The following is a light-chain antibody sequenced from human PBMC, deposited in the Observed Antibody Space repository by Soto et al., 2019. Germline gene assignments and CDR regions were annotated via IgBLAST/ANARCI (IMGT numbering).Light chain of an antibody. V-gene: IGKV3-15*01. J-gene: IGKJ5*01. CDR3: QQYKNWPL. CDR1: HSVNSH. CDR2: GAS. Sequence: MMMTQSPATLSVSPGETDTLSCRTSHSVNSHVAWYQQKPGQAPRLLLYGASTRATGIPVRFSGSGFGTEFTLTISSLQSEDFAVYYCQQYKNWPLFGQGTRLEIK.